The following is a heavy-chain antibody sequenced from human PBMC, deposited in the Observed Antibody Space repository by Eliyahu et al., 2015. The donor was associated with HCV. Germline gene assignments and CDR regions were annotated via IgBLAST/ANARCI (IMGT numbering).Heavy chain of an antibody. CDR3: ARGGRIASYYGMDV. V-gene: IGHV4-59*01. CDR1: GGSISSYY. Sequence: QVQLQESGPGLVKPSETLSLTCTVSGGSISSYYWSWIRQPPGKGLEWIGYIYYSGSTNYNPSLKSRVTISVDTSKNQFSLKLSSVTAADTAVYYCARGGRIASYYGMDVWGQGTTVTVSS. J-gene: IGHJ6*02. D-gene: IGHD2-15*01. CDR2: IYYSGST.